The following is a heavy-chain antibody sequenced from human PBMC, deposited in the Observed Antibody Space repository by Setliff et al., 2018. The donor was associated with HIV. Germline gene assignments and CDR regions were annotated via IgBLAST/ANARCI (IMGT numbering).Heavy chain of an antibody. V-gene: IGHV1-2*02. CDR1: GYTFTVNH. D-gene: IGHD3-10*01. CDR3: ARDAGAPGRGNPLDY. J-gene: IGHJ4*02. Sequence: ASVKVSCKTSGYTFTVNHLHWVRQAPGQGVEWVGKISPDSGDTFYAQKFQGRVTLTRYTSITTAYMELSKLRDDDTAVYYRARDAGAPGRGNPLDYWGQVTLVTVSS. CDR2: ISPDSGDT.